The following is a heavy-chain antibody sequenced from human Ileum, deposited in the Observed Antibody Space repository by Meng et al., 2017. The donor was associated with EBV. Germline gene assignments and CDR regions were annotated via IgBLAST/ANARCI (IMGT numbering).Heavy chain of an antibody. Sequence: QVQLVQPGSELKEPGXSVKVSCKASGYTFTSVGVNWVRQAPGQGLEWMGWINTVTGSPMYAQGFTGRFVFSLDTSVSTAYLQINSLKAEDTAVYYCARNVGGGSYYFYWGTGTPVTVSS. CDR2: INTVTGSP. V-gene: IGHV7-4-1*02. CDR1: GYTFTSVG. CDR3: ARNVGGGSYYFY. D-gene: IGHD1-26*01. J-gene: IGHJ4*02.